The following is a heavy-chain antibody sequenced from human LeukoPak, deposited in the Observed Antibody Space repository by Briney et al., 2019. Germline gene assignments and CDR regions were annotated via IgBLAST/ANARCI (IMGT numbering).Heavy chain of an antibody. CDR3: ATGAYFDH. CDR2: ISYDGSNK. V-gene: IGHV3-30*03. J-gene: IGHJ4*02. Sequence: GGSLRLSCAASGFTFSSYGMHWVRQAPGKGLEWVAVISYDGSNKYYADSVKGRFTISRDNSKNTLYLQMSGLRAEDTAIYYCATGAYFDHWGQGALVTVSS. CDR1: GFTFSSYG.